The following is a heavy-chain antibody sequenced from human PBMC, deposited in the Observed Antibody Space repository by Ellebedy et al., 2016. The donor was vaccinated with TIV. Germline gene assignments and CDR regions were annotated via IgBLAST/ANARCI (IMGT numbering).Heavy chain of an antibody. CDR3: ARAGLGELSRIDY. D-gene: IGHD3-10*01. CDR1: GFIFGNHA. V-gene: IGHV3-64*02. Sequence: GESLKISCAASGFIFGNHAMHWVRQAPGKGLEYVSAISSDGGSTYYADSVKGRFIISRDNSKNTLYLQMGSLRAEDMGTYYCARAGLGELSRIDYWGQGTLVTVSS. CDR2: ISSDGGST. J-gene: IGHJ4*02.